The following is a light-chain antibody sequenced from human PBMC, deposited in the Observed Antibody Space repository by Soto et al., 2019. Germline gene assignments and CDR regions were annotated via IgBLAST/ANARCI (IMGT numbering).Light chain of an antibody. CDR2: DSS. CDR3: QQYEDLPRT. CDR1: HSIANS. J-gene: IGKJ4*01. V-gene: IGKV1-33*01. Sequence: DVQLTQSSSSLSASVGDRVIITCQASHSIANSINWFQQKPGKAPELLISDSSHLEARVPSRFSGSRSGTDFTLTISNLQPEDFATYYCQQYEDLPRTFSGGTKVDIK.